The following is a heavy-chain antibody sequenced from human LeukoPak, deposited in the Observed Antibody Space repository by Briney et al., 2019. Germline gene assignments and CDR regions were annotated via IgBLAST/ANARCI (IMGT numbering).Heavy chain of an antibody. Sequence: ASVKVSCKASGYTFTGYYMHWVRQAPGQGLEWMGWINPNSGGTNYAQKFQGRVTMTRDTSISTAYMELSRLRSDDTAVYYCARDLPIAAAGTDLIDYWSQGTLVTVSS. CDR2: INPNSGGT. D-gene: IGHD6-13*01. CDR3: ARDLPIAAAGTDLIDY. V-gene: IGHV1-2*02. J-gene: IGHJ4*02. CDR1: GYTFTGYY.